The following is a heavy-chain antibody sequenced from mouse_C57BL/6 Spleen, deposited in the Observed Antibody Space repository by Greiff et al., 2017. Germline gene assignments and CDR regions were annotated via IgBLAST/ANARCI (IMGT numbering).Heavy chain of an antibody. CDR1: GYTFTSYW. Sequence: QVQLQQPGAELVMPGASVKLSCKASGYTFTSYWMHWVKQRPGQGLEWIGEIDPSDSYTNYNGKFKGKATLTADKSSSTAYMQLSSLTSEDSAVYFCAKDDMTTVGGGYWGQGTTLTVSS. CDR3: AKDDMTTVGGGY. D-gene: IGHD1-1*01. CDR2: IDPSDSYT. V-gene: IGHV1-69*01. J-gene: IGHJ2*01.